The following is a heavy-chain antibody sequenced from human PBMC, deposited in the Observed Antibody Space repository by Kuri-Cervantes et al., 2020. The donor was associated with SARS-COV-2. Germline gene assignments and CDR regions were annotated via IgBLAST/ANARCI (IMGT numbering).Heavy chain of an antibody. CDR3: AGESSGYIPFA. CDR2: IIPIFGIA. V-gene: IGHV1-69*10. Sequence: SVKVSCKASGGTFSSYTISWVRQAPGQGLEWMGGIIPIFGIANYAQKFQGRVTITADKSTSTAYMELSSLRSEDTAVYYCAGESSGYIPFAWGQGTLVTVSS. CDR1: GGTFSSYT. J-gene: IGHJ5*02. D-gene: IGHD3-22*01.